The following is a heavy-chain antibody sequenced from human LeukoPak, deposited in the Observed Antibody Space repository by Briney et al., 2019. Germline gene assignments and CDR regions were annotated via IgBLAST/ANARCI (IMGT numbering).Heavy chain of an antibody. Sequence: GGSLRLSCSASGXTFSSNAMNWVRQAPGKGLEWVSTISGSAGETYYADSLKGRFTISRDNSKNTLYLQMNNLRAEDTAVYYCAKDPTYYSGSYFDSWGQGTLVTVSS. CDR2: ISGSAGET. J-gene: IGHJ4*02. CDR3: AKDPTYYSGSYFDS. CDR1: GXTFSSNA. V-gene: IGHV3-23*01. D-gene: IGHD5-12*01.